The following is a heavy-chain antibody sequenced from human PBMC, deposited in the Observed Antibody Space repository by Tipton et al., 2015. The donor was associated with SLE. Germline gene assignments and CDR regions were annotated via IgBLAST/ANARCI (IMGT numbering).Heavy chain of an antibody. CDR2: INPNSGGT. V-gene: IGHV1-2*02. CDR1: GYTFTSYD. J-gene: IGHJ4*02. CDR3: ARGEYSSSSGYFDY. Sequence: QLVQSGAEVKKPGASVKVSCKASGYTFTSYDINWVRQATGQGLEWMGWINPNSGGTNYAQKFQGRVTMTRDTSISTAYMELSRLRSDDTAVYYCARGEYSSSSGYFDYWGQGTLVTVSS. D-gene: IGHD6-6*01.